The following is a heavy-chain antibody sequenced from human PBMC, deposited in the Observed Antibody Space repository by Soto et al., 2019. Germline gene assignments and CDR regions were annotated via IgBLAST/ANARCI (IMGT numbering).Heavy chain of an antibody. D-gene: IGHD3-10*01. V-gene: IGHV1-69*01. J-gene: IGHJ5*02. CDR2: IIPLLRRA. CDR1: GGTFNSYA. CDR3: ARGVRDWNGVSSYCWLGP. Sequence: QVQLVQSGAEVRKPGSSVKVSCKESGGTFNSYAITWVRQAPGQGLEWMGGIIPLLRRATYAQNLQGRVTITEEESGTTASHVRSVLTADDTATYYRARGVRDWNGVSSYCWLGPWGQGTMVTVSS.